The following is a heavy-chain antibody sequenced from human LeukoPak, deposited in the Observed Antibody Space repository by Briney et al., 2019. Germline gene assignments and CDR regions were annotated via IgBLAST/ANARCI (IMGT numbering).Heavy chain of an antibody. V-gene: IGHV1-18*01. CDR1: VSTFTSNG. CDR3: ARDKNYRFDY. D-gene: IGHD5-24*01. CDR2: ISANSGNT. Sequence: GASVKVSCKLLVSTFTSNGFSWLRQALVKGLEWMGWISANSGNTNYAQKMQGRVTMTTETSSSTAYMELRNLRSDDTAVYYCARDKNYRFDYWGQGTLVTVSS. J-gene: IGHJ4*02.